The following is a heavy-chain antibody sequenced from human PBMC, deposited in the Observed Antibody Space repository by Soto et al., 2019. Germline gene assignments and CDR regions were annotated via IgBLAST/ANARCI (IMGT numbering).Heavy chain of an antibody. CDR3: AKPISHDGYSGYDWLYYYYGMDV. J-gene: IGHJ6*02. Sequence: QTGGSLRLSCAASGFTFSSYAMSWVRQAPGKGLEWVSAISGSGGSTYYADSVKGRFTISRDNSKNTLYLQMNSLRAEDTAVYYCAKPISHDGYSGYDWLYYYYGMDVWGQGTTVTVSS. D-gene: IGHD5-12*01. CDR2: ISGSGGST. V-gene: IGHV3-23*01. CDR1: GFTFSSYA.